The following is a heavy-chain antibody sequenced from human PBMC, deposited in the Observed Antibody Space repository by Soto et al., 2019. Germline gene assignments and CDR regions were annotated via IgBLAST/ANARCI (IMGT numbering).Heavy chain of an antibody. CDR2: ISYDGNSK. Sequence: GGSLRLSCAASGFTFSSYGMLWVRQAPGKGLEWVAVISYDGNSKYYTDSVKGRFTISRDNSKNTLYLQMNSLRAEDTAVYYCAKHLYTAMISPNWADYWGQGTLVTVSS. J-gene: IGHJ4*02. CDR3: AKHLYTAMISPNWADY. V-gene: IGHV3-30*18. D-gene: IGHD5-18*01. CDR1: GFTFSSYG.